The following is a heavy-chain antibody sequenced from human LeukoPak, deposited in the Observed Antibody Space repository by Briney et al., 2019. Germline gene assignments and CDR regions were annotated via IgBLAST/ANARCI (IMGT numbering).Heavy chain of an antibody. J-gene: IGHJ4*02. V-gene: IGHV1-24*01. D-gene: IGHD5/OR15-5a*01. Sequence: ASVKVSCKVSGDNLSELTVHWVRQAPGKGVEWIGGFDPEEGEKLYAQKFEGRVTVTEDTSTDTAYMQLTSLRSEDTAVYYCATFCVYDLLECFDYWGQGTLDTVSS. CDR1: GDNLSELT. CDR2: FDPEEGEK. CDR3: ATFCVYDLLECFDY.